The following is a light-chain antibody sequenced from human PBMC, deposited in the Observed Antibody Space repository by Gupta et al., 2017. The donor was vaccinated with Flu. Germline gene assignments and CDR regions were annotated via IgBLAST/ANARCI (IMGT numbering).Light chain of an antibody. Sequence: QSVLTPPPSASGTPGQRVTISCSGGSSNIEDNAVNWYQQVPGTAPRLLIHSNNRRPSGVSDRFSASKSASSASLAITGLQSDDEADYYCAAWDDNLNDVVFGGGTKLTVL. CDR1: SSNIEDNA. V-gene: IGLV1-44*01. CDR3: AAWDDNLNDVV. J-gene: IGLJ3*02. CDR2: SNN.